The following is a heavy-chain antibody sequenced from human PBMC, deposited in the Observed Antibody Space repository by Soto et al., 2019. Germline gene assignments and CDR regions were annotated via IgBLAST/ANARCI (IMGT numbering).Heavy chain of an antibody. CDR1: GGSISSYY. J-gene: IGHJ4*02. Sequence: QVQLLESGPGLVKPSETLSLTCTVSGGSISSYYWSWIRQPPGKGLEWIGYIYSSGSTNYNPSLKSRVTISVDTSKNQFSLKLSSVTAADTAVHYCARWYGGGFDYWGQGTLVTVSS. CDR3: ARWYGGGFDY. CDR2: IYSSGST. V-gene: IGHV4-59*08. D-gene: IGHD3-10*01.